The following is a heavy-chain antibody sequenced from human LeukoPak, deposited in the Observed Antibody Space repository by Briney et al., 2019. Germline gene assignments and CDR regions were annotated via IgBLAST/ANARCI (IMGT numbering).Heavy chain of an antibody. J-gene: IGHJ2*01. CDR2: FSSSGGFT. V-gene: IGHV3-21*01. D-gene: IGHD4-17*01. CDR3: AKVCTVTTFLQPWYLDL. CDR1: GFTFSSYS. Sequence: GGSLRLSCAASGFTFSSYSMTWVRQAPGKGLEWVSSFSSSGGFTFYADSVKGRFTVSRDNAKQSLYLQMSSLRAEDTAVYYCAKVCTVTTFLQPWYLDLWGRGTLVTVSS.